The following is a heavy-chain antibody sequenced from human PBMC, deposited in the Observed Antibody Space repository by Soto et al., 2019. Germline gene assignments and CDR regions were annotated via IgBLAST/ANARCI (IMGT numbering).Heavy chain of an antibody. J-gene: IGHJ6*02. CDR3: SISQASSTSLDIFYYYYYGMDV. CDR2: IIPIPGTA. CDR1: GGTFGSYA. D-gene: IGHD2-2*01. Sequence: QVQLVQSGAEVKKPGSSVKVSCKASGGTFGSYAISWVRQAPGQGLEWMGGIIPIPGTANYAQKLQGRVTIAADEFTSTSYMVLSSLRSEDTAVYYCSISQASSTSLDIFYYYYYGMDVWGQGNMVTVSS. V-gene: IGHV1-69*01.